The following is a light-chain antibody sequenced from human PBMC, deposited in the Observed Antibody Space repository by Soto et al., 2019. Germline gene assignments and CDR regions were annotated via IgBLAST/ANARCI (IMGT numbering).Light chain of an antibody. CDR1: QSISSW. J-gene: IGKJ1*01. V-gene: IGKV1-5*03. CDR3: QQYNSYPRT. Sequence: DIQMTQSPSTLSASVGDRVTITGRASQSISSWLAWYQQKPGKAPKLLIYKASSLESGVPSRFSGSGSGTEFTLTISSLKPDDFATYSCQQYNSYPRTFGQGTKVEIK. CDR2: KAS.